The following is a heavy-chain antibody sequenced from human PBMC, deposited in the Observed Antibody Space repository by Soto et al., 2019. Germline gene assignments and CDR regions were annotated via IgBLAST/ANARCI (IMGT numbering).Heavy chain of an antibody. CDR3: AKELDYDFWSGYSPAGFFDY. D-gene: IGHD3-3*01. J-gene: IGHJ4*02. Sequence: GGSLRLSCAASGFTFSSYAMSWVRQAPGKGLEWVSAISGSGGSTYYADSVKGRFTISRDNSKNTLYLQMNSLRAEDTAVYYCAKELDYDFWSGYSPAGFFDYWGQGTLVTVSS. CDR2: ISGSGGST. V-gene: IGHV3-23*01. CDR1: GFTFSSYA.